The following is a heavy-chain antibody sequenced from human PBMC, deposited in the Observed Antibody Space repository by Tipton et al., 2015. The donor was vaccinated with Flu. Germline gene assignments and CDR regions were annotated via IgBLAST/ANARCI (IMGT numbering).Heavy chain of an antibody. CDR1: GGSISNYY. Sequence: TLSLTCTVSGGSISNYYWSWIRQPPGKGLEWIGYIYYSGSTNYNSSLKSRVTISVDTSKNQFSLKLTSVTAADTAVYYGARGRGGGGSSNNWFDPWGQGTLVIVSS. J-gene: IGHJ5*02. CDR2: IYYSGST. CDR3: ARGRGGGGSSNNWFDP. D-gene: IGHD2-15*01. V-gene: IGHV4-59*01.